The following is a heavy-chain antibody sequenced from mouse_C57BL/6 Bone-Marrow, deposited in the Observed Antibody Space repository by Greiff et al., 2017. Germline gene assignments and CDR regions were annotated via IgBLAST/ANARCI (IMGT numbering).Heavy chain of an antibody. Sequence: QVQLQQPGAELVKPGASVKMSCKASGYTFTSYWITWVKQRPGQGLEWIGDIYPGSGSTNYNEQFKSKATLTVDTSSSTAYMQLTSLTSEDSAVYYCARRRAYSHYGGFFADWGQGTLVTVSA. J-gene: IGHJ3*01. CDR3: ARRRAYSHYGGFFAD. V-gene: IGHV1-55*01. CDR2: IYPGSGST. CDR1: GYTFTSYW. D-gene: IGHD1-1*01.